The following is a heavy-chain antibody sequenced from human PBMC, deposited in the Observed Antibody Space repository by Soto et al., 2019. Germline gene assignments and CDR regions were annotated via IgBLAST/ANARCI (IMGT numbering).Heavy chain of an antibody. CDR2: ISSSSTI. V-gene: IGHV3-48*02. CDR3: ARYKRHYYYGMDV. CDR1: GFTFSSYS. Sequence: EVQLVESGGGLVQPGGSLRLSCAASGFTFSSYSMNWVRQAPGKGLEWVSYISSSSTIYYADSVKGRFTISRDNAKNSLYLQMNSLRDEDTAVYYCARYKRHYYYGMDVWGQGTTVTVSS. D-gene: IGHD1-1*01. J-gene: IGHJ6*02.